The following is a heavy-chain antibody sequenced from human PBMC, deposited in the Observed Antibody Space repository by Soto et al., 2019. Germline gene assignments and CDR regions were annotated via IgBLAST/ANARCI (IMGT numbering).Heavy chain of an antibody. CDR2: IIPILGIA. J-gene: IGHJ6*02. D-gene: IGHD3-10*01. V-gene: IGHV1-69*02. Sequence: QVQLVQSGAEVKKPGSSVKVSCKASGGTFSSYTISWVRQAPGQGLEWMGRIIPILGIANYAQKFQGRVTITADKSTSTAYMELSSLRSEDTAVYYCVRGPDYYYGSGRYYYYGMDVWGQGTTVTVSS. CDR3: VRGPDYYYGSGRYYYYGMDV. CDR1: GGTFSSYT.